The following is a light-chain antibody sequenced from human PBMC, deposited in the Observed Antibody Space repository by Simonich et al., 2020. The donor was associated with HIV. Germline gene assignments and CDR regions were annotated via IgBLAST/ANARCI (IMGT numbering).Light chain of an antibody. CDR2: WAS. CDR3: QQYNSYAYT. CDR1: QTILYSSNNKNY. V-gene: IGKV4-1*01. J-gene: IGKJ2*01. Sequence: DIVMTQSPDSLAVSLGERATINCTSSQTILYSSNNKNYLAWYQQRPRQPPNLLIYWASTRESGVPDRFSGSGSGTDFTLTINSLQPDDFATYYCQQYNSYAYTFGQGTKLEIK.